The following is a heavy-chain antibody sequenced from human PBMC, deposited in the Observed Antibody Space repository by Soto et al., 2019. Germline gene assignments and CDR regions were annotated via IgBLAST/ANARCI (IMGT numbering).Heavy chain of an antibody. CDR3: ARILGQQLFDY. CDR2: ISAYNGNT. CDR1: GYTFTSYG. J-gene: IGHJ4*02. V-gene: IGHV1-18*01. Sequence: QVQLVQSGAEVKKPGASVKVSCKASGYTFTSYGISWVRQAPGQGLEWMGWISAYNGNTKYAQKLQGRVTMTSDTSTITAYMELRRLRSDGTAVYYCARILGQQLFDYWGQGTLVTVSS. D-gene: IGHD6-13*01.